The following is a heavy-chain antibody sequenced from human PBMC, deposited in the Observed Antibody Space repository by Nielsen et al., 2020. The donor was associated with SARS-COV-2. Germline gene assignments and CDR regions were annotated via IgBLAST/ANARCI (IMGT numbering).Heavy chain of an antibody. D-gene: IGHD2-15*01. CDR2: ISAYNGNT. CDR1: GYTFTSYG. V-gene: IGHV1-18*01. Sequence: SVKVSCKASGYTFTSYGISWVRQAPGQGLEWMGWISAYNGNTNYAQKLQGRVTMTTDTSTSTAYMELRSLRSDDTAVYYCARTDIVVVVAAGYYGMDVWGQGTTVTVS. J-gene: IGHJ6*02. CDR3: ARTDIVVVVAAGYYGMDV.